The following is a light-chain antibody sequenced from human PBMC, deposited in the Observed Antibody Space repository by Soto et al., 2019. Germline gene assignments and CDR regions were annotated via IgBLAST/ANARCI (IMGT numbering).Light chain of an antibody. CDR3: SSYTTSSTNV. CDR1: SSDVGGYNY. CDR2: DVS. J-gene: IGLJ6*01. V-gene: IGLV2-14*01. Sequence: QSALTQPASVSGSPGQSITISCTGTSSDVGGYNYVSWFQQHPDKAPKLIIYDVSNRPSGVSDRFSGSKSGNTASLIISGLQAEDEADYYCSSYTTSSTNVFGTGTQLTVL.